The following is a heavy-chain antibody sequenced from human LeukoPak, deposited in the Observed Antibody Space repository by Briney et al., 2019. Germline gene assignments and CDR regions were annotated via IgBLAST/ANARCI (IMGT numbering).Heavy chain of an antibody. D-gene: IGHD3-22*01. J-gene: IGHJ4*02. Sequence: GGSLRLSCTASGFNFGDYWMHWVRQAPGKGLVWVSRIYSDGSNTGFAGSVKGRFTISRDNTKNTLYLQMNSLRDEDTAVYYCARSYYDTSGRFFDYWGQGTLVTVSS. CDR3: ARSYYDTSGRFFDY. V-gene: IGHV3-74*01. CDR2: IYSDGSNT. CDR1: GFNFGDYW.